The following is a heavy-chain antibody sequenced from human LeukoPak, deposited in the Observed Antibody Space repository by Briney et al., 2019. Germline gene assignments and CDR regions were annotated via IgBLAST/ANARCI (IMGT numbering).Heavy chain of an antibody. D-gene: IGHD6-19*01. Sequence: PGASLTLSCAASGSTFSNYWMSWVRLPPRSGLEWVANINEEGTEKNHVDSVKGRCTISRDNARSSLYLQMNSLRVEDTAVYYCARVEGSSGPGIFEYWGQGNLVPVSS. CDR1: GSTFSNYW. J-gene: IGHJ4*02. CDR3: ARVEGSSGPGIFEY. V-gene: IGHV3-7*01. CDR2: INEEGTEK.